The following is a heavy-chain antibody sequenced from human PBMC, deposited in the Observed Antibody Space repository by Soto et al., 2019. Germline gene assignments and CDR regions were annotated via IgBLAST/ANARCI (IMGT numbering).Heavy chain of an antibody. Sequence: EVHVVESGGGLVQPGGSLKLSCAASGFTLSGSFIHWVRQSSGKGLEWVGRIASKAHNYATAYGRSVKGRFTVSRDDSRNTAYLQMECLKSEDTAVYFCAGLMDTLFERFDYWGQGILVTVSS. CDR1: GFTLSGSF. J-gene: IGHJ4*02. CDR3: AGLMDTLFERFDY. V-gene: IGHV3-73*02. CDR2: IASKAHNYAT.